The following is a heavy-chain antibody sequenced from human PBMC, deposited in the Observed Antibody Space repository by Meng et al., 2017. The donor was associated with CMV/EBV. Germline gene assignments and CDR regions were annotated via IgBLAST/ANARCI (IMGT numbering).Heavy chain of an antibody. Sequence: GGSLRLSCAASGFTFSSYAMTWVRQAPGKGLEWVSAISGSGGKTYYTDSVKGRFTISRDNAKNTLYLQMNSLRAEDTAVYYCAREDYGYYGMDVWGQGTTVTVSS. V-gene: IGHV3-23*01. CDR1: GFTFSSYA. CDR2: ISGSGGKT. CDR3: AREDYGYYGMDV. J-gene: IGHJ6*02.